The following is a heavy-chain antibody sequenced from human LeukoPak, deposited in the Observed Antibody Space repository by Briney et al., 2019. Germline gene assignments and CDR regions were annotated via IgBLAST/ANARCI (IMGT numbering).Heavy chain of an antibody. Sequence: SQTLSLTCTVSGGSISSYYWSWIRQPPGKGLEWIGYIYYSGSTNYNPSLKSRVTISVDTSKNQFSLKLSSVTAADTAVYYCARPEGRKGYGMDVWGQGTTVTVSS. V-gene: IGHV4-59*08. CDR2: IYYSGST. CDR1: GGSISSYY. CDR3: ARPEGRKGYGMDV. D-gene: IGHD1-14*01. J-gene: IGHJ6*02.